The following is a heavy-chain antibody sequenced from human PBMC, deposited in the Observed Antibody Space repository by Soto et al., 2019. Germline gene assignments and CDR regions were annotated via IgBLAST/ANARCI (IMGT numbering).Heavy chain of an antibody. CDR1: GETFTTYD. V-gene: IGHV1-8*01. Sequence: ASVKASCKASGETFTTYDINWVRQATGHGLEWLGWIIPNSRNIGYAQRFQGRVTMTRDTAIRTAYMEVSSLRSDDTAVYYCARGRASGSYYLLDYWG. J-gene: IGHJ4*01. CDR2: IIPNSRNI. CDR3: ARGRASGSYYLLDY. D-gene: IGHD3-10*01.